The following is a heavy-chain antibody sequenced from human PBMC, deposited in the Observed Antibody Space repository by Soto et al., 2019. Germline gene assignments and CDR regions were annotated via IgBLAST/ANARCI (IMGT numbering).Heavy chain of an antibody. Sequence: EVQLVESGGDLVQPGGSLRLSCVASGFTFSSHAMTWVRQAPGKGLEWVSTITNSGANTYYTDSVKGRFAISRDNSKNTLFLQMNSLRAEDAALYYCAKDFGVSCGSDCYPDYWGQGTLVTVSS. CDR1: GFTFSSHA. V-gene: IGHV3-23*04. D-gene: IGHD2-21*02. CDR2: ITNSGANT. J-gene: IGHJ4*02. CDR3: AKDFGVSCGSDCYPDY.